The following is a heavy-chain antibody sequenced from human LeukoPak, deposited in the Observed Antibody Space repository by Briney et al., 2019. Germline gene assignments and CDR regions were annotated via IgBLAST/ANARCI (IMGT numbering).Heavy chain of an antibody. V-gene: IGHV4-39*01. CDR1: AGSLTSSNYY. CDR3: VYYYGSGSVEY. D-gene: IGHD3-10*01. CDR2: FYYSGST. J-gene: IGHJ4*02. Sequence: SETLSLTCTVSAGSLTSSNYYWGWIRQPPGKGLEWVGSFYYSGSTNYNPSLKSRVTMSVDTSKNQFSLKLSSVTAADTAVYYCVYYYGSGSVEYWGQGTLVTVSS.